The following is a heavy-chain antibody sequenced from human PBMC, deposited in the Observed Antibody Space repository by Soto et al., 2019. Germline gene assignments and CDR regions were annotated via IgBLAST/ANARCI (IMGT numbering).Heavy chain of an antibody. CDR1: GGSFSGYY. V-gene: IGHV4-34*01. Sequence: SETLSLTCAVYGGSFSGYYWSWIRQPPGKGLEWIGEINHSGSTNYNPSLKSRVTISVDTSKNQFSLKLSSVTAADTAVYYCARGGRYSSSWTPRAYYYGMDVWGQGTTVTVSS. CDR3: ARGGRYSSSWTPRAYYYGMDV. J-gene: IGHJ6*02. CDR2: INHSGST. D-gene: IGHD6-13*01.